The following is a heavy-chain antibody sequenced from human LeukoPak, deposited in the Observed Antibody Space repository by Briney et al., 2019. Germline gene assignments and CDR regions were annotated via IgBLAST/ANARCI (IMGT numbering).Heavy chain of an antibody. D-gene: IGHD6-13*01. CDR1: EFTFSKCG. J-gene: IGHJ6*03. CDR2: MESGGNT. Sequence: GVPLRLSCAACEFTFSKCGMHWVRQAPGKGLEWVTVMESGGNTYYAESVKGRFTISRDNSMNTLYLQMNSLRAENTAVYYCARDGVTAAGRYYYYYMDVWGKGTTVTISS. CDR3: ARDGVTAAGRYYYYYMDV. V-gene: IGHV3-66*01.